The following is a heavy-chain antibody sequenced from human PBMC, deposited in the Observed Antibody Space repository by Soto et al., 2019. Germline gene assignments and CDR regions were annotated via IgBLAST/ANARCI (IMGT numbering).Heavy chain of an antibody. Sequence: ASVKVSCKASGGTFSSCTITWVRQAPGQGLEWMGRIIPILGIANYAQKFQGRVTITADKSTSTAYMELSSLRSEDTAVYYCARAHRYSGSYYESDHWCQGTLVNASS. J-gene: IGHJ4*02. CDR3: ARAHRYSGSYYESDH. CDR1: GGTFSSCT. D-gene: IGHD1-26*01. CDR2: IIPILGIA. V-gene: IGHV1-69*02.